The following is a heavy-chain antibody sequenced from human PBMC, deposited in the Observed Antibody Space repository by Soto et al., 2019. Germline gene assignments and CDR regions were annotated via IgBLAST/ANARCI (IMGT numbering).Heavy chain of an antibody. CDR3: ANGDDSYGYTSDSVPDY. Sequence: EVQLVESGGGLVQPGRSLRLSCAASGFTFDDYAMHWVRQAPGKGLAWVSGISLNSGSIGYADSVKGRFTISRDNVKNYLYQQMNRLRAADTALYYSANGDDSYGYTSDSVPDYCGQVNLVNASS. D-gene: IGHD5-18*01. J-gene: IGHJ4*02. CDR2: ISLNSGSI. V-gene: IGHV3-9*01. CDR1: GFTFDDYA.